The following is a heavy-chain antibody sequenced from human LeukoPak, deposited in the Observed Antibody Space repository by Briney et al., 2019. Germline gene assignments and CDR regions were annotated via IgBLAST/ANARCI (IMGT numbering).Heavy chain of an antibody. Sequence: PGGSLRLSCVVSGFTFSNAWMSWVRQAPGKGLEWVGNINEDGSLKYYVDSVKGRISISRDNTKNSLYLQMNTLRAEDTAVYYCARVGKNGWDFDHWGQGTLVTVSS. D-gene: IGHD6-19*01. CDR1: GFTFSNAW. CDR3: ARVGKNGWDFDH. V-gene: IGHV3-7*01. CDR2: INEDGSLK. J-gene: IGHJ4*02.